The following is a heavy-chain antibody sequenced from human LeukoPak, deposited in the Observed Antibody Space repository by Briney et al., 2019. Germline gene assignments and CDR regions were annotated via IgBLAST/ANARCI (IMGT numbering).Heavy chain of an antibody. Sequence: PGGSLRLSCAASGFTFSSYWMHWVRQAPGKGLVWVSRINSDGSIINYADSVKGRFAISRDNAKNTLYLQMNSLRAEDTAVFYCVREGRISGWNVFDYWGQGTLVTVSS. J-gene: IGHJ4*02. CDR2: INSDGSII. CDR3: VREGRISGWNVFDY. V-gene: IGHV3-74*01. CDR1: GFTFSSYW. D-gene: IGHD6-19*01.